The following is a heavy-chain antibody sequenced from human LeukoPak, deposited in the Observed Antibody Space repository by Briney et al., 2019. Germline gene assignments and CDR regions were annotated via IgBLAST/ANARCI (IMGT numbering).Heavy chain of an antibody. CDR2: LYYSGST. CDR3: ARGRANFDY. Sequence: SETLSLTCTVSGDSISSYYWTWIRQPPGKGLEWIGCLYYSGSTDYNASLKSRVTISVDTSKNQFSLRLSSVTAADTAVYYCARGRANFDYWGQGTLVTVSS. V-gene: IGHV4-59*13. J-gene: IGHJ4*02. CDR1: GDSISSYY.